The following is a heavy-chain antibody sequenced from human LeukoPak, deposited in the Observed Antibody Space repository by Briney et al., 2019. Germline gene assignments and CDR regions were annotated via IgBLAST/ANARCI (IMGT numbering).Heavy chain of an antibody. CDR1: GFTFSSYA. CDR3: AREVGIAAAGYNWFDP. J-gene: IGHJ5*02. Sequence: PGGSLRLSCAASGFTFSSYAMHWVRQAPGKGLEWVSYISSSGSTIYYADSVKGRFTISRDNAKNSLYLQMNSLRAEDTAVYYCAREVGIAAAGYNWFDPWGQGTLVTVSS. CDR2: ISSSGSTI. D-gene: IGHD6-13*01. V-gene: IGHV3-48*03.